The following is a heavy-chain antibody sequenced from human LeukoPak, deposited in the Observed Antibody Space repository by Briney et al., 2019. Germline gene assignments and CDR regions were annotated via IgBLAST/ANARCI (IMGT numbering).Heavy chain of an antibody. D-gene: IGHD3-22*01. V-gene: IGHV3-30*18. Sequence: PGGSLRLSCAASGFTFSSYGMHWVRQAPGKGLEWVAVISYDGSNKYYADSVKGRFTISRDNSKNTLYLQMNSLRAEDTAVYYCAKEHYCDSSGYYVNHAFDIWGQGTMVTVSS. CDR3: AKEHYCDSSGYYVNHAFDI. CDR2: ISYDGSNK. J-gene: IGHJ3*02. CDR1: GFTFSSYG.